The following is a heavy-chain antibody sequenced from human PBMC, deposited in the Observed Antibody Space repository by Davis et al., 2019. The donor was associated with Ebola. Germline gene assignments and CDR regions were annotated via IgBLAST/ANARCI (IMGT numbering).Heavy chain of an antibody. Sequence: GESLKISCAASGFTFSTYAMNWVRQTPGKGLGWISVIKSSGERTFYADSVKGRFTISRDNSKNTLYLQMNSLRAEDTAVYFCAKEKASWNYGPLDSWGQGTLVTVSS. J-gene: IGHJ4*02. CDR1: GFTFSTYA. V-gene: IGHV3-23*01. CDR2: IKSSGERT. CDR3: AKEKASWNYGPLDS. D-gene: IGHD1-7*01.